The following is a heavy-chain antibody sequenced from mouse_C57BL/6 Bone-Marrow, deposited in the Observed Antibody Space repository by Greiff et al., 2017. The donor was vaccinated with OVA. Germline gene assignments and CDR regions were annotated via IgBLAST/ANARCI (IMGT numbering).Heavy chain of an antibody. V-gene: IGHV14-3*01. J-gene: IGHJ4*01. CDR2: IDPANGNP. D-gene: IGHD2-1*01. CDR3: ARVYYTYYYAMDY. CDR1: GFNIKNTY. Sequence: EVQLQQSVAELVRPGASVKLSCTASGFNIKNTYMHWVKQRPEQGLEWIGRIDPANGNPKYAPKFQGKATITADTTSNTAYLQLSSLTSEDTAIYYSARVYYTYYYAMDYWGQGTSVTVSS.